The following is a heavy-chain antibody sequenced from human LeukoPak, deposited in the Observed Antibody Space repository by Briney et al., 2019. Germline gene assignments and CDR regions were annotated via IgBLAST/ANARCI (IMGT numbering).Heavy chain of an antibody. J-gene: IGHJ4*02. V-gene: IGHV4-59*08. D-gene: IGHD5-24*01. CDR2: IYYTGST. CDR1: GGSISSYY. CDR3: ARQRDGYHSHRFDY. Sequence: PSETLSLTCTVSGGSISSYYWSWIRQPPGKGLEWIGFIYYTGSTNYNPSLKSRVTISIDTSKNQFSLKLSSVTAADTAVYYCARQRDGYHSHRFDYWGQGSLVTVSS.